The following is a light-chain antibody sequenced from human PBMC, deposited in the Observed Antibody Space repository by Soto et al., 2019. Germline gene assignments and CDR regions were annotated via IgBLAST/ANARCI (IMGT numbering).Light chain of an antibody. Sequence: EIVLTQSPATLSLSPGERATLSCRASQSVSSYVAWYQQKPGQAPRLLIYDASNRATGIPARFSGSGSGTDFTLTISSLEPEDSAVYYCQQRSNWPPTFGQGTKLEIK. V-gene: IGKV3-11*01. CDR1: QSVSSY. CDR3: QQRSNWPPT. CDR2: DAS. J-gene: IGKJ2*01.